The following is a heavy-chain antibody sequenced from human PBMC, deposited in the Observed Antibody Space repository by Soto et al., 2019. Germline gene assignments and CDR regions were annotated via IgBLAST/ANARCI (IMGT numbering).Heavy chain of an antibody. Sequence: GASVKVSCKVSGYTLTELSMHWVRQAPGKGLEWMGGFDPGDGETIYAQKFQGRVTMTEDTSTDTAYMELSSLRSEDTAVYYCATRYYSSSWYQDAFDIWGQGTXVTVSS. V-gene: IGHV1-24*01. D-gene: IGHD6-13*01. CDR2: FDPGDGET. J-gene: IGHJ3*02. CDR1: GYTLTELS. CDR3: ATRYYSSSWYQDAFDI.